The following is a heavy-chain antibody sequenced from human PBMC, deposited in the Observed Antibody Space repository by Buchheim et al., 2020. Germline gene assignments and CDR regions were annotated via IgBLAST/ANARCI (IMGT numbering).Heavy chain of an antibody. Sequence: QLQLQESGPGLVKPSETLSLTCTVPGGSISSSSYYWGWIRQPPGKGLEWIGSIYYSGSTYYNPSLKSRVTISVDTSKNQFSLKLSSVTAADTAVYYCARAYCGGDCYHYWYFDLWGRGTL. V-gene: IGHV4-39*01. CDR1: GGSISSSSYY. CDR3: ARAYCGGDCYHYWYFDL. CDR2: IYYSGST. J-gene: IGHJ2*01. D-gene: IGHD2-21*02.